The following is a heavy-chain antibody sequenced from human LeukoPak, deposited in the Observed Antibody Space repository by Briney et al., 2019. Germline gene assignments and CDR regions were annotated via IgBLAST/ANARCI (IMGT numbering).Heavy chain of an antibody. CDR1: GFIFSSFW. CDR3: ATFAGYTSGWYDY. D-gene: IGHD6-19*01. CDR2: INQDGSEK. J-gene: IGHJ4*02. Sequence: GGSLRLSCAAPGFIFSSFWMSWVRQAPGKGLEWVANINQDGSEKYYVDSVKGRFTISRDNAKNSLYLQMNSLRVGDTAVYYCATFAGYTSGWYDYWGQGTLVAVSS. V-gene: IGHV3-7*01.